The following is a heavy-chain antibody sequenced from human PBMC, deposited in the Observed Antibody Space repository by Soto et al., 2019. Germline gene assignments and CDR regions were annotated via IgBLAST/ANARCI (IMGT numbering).Heavy chain of an antibody. CDR1: GFTFTRYS. CDR3: ARESEDLTSNFDY. J-gene: IGHJ4*02. V-gene: IGHV3-21*06. Sequence: GGSLRLSCAASGFTFTRYSMNWVRQAPGKGLEWVSSISSTTNYIYYGDSMKGRFTISRYNAKNSLYLEMNSLRAEDTAVYYCARESEDLTSNFDYWGQGTLVTVSS. CDR2: ISSTTNYI.